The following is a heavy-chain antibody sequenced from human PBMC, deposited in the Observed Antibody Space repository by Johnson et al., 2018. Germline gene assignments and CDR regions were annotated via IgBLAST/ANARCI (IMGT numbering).Heavy chain of an antibody. CDR1: GFIFSNYV. D-gene: IGHD6-19*01. V-gene: IGHV3-30-3*01. J-gene: IGHJ3*02. CDR3: AREGYSSGRAGIFDM. CDR2: ISYDGANK. Sequence: QVQLQEAGGGVVQPGRSLRLSCSASGFIFSNYVMHWVRQAPGKGLEWVALISYDGANKYYRDSVKGRFSISRDNSKNTLYLEMNSLRVEDTAVYYWAREGYSSGRAGIFDMWGQGTMVTVSS.